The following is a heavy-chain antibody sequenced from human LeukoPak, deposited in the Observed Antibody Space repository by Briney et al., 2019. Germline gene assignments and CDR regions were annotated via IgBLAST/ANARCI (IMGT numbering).Heavy chain of an antibody. CDR2: INNDGTK. Sequence: GGSLRLSCAASGFTVSSYGMTWVRQAPGKGPEWVSSINNDGTKYYSDSVKGRFTVSRDNAKNTLYLQMSSLRADDTAVYYCVIDLGDYNDFWGQGTLVSVSS. D-gene: IGHD2-15*01. V-gene: IGHV3-66*01. CDR3: VIDLGDYNDF. J-gene: IGHJ4*02. CDR1: GFTVSSYG.